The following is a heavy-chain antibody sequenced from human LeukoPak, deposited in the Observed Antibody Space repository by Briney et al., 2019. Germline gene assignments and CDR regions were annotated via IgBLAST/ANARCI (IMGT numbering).Heavy chain of an antibody. CDR1: AYSVSTDYF. J-gene: IGHJ4*02. D-gene: IGHD5-12*01. V-gene: IGHV4-38-2*02. CDR3: ARGLIVATMFDY. CDR2: IYHSGTS. Sequence: SETLSLTCTVSAYSVSTDYFWGWIRQPPGKGLEWIGSIYHSGTSYYSPSLKSRVTMSVDTPKNQFSLKLTSVTAADTAVYYCARGLIVATMFDYWGQGTLVTVSS.